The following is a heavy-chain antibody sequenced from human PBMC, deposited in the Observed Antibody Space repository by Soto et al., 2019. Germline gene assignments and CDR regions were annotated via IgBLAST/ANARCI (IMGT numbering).Heavy chain of an antibody. Sequence: PGGSLRLSCAASGFTFSSYAMSWVRQAPGKGLEWVSAISSSGSTTYYADSVKGRFTISRDNAKNSLYLQMNSLRAEDTAVYYCARDAEIYSSGWYSFWFDPWGQGTLVTVSS. CDR2: ISSSGSTT. D-gene: IGHD6-19*01. J-gene: IGHJ5*02. V-gene: IGHV3-48*01. CDR1: GFTFSSYA. CDR3: ARDAEIYSSGWYSFWFDP.